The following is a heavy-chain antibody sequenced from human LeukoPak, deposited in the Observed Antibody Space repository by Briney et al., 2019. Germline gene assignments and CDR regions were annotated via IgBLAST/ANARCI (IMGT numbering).Heavy chain of an antibody. V-gene: IGHV3-66*01. Sequence: GGSLRLSCAASGFTVSSDYMSWVRQAPGEGLEWVSVIYSGGSTYYADSVKGGFTISRDNSKNTLYLQMNSLRAEDTAVYYCAAPSTRYCSGGSCYSNWGQGTLVTVSS. CDR2: IYSGGST. D-gene: IGHD2-15*01. J-gene: IGHJ4*02. CDR1: GFTVSSDY. CDR3: AAPSTRYCSGGSCYSN.